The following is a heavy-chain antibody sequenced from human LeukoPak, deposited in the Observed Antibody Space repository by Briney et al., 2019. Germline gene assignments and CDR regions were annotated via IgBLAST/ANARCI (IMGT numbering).Heavy chain of an antibody. J-gene: IGHJ6*03. Sequence: SVNASCKVSGCTFSIYAISWVRQAPGQGLEWLVGVIPIFCTPNYPQKFQGRVSITADKSTSTAYMELSSLRSEDTAVYYCARRHVRNTMVRGVSDDPLLTHDYYYYYMDGWGKGTTVTVSS. V-gene: IGHV1-69*06. D-gene: IGHD3-10*01. CDR3: ARRHVRNTMVRGVSDDPLLTHDYYYYYMDG. CDR1: GCTFSIYA. CDR2: VIPIFCTP.